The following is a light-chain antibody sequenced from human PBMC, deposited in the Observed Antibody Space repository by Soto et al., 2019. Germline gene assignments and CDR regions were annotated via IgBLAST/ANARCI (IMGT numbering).Light chain of an antibody. CDR2: KAS. Sequence: DIQMTQSPSTLSASVGDRVTITCRASQSISSWLAWYQQKPGKAPKLLIYKASSLESGVPSRFSGSGSVTEFTLTISSLQPDDFATYYCQQYNSFGTFGQGTKVDIK. CDR3: QQYNSFGT. CDR1: QSISSW. J-gene: IGKJ1*01. V-gene: IGKV1-5*03.